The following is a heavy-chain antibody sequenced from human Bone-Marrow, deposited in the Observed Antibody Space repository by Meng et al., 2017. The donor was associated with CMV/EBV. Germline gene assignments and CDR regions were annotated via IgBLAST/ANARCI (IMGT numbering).Heavy chain of an antibody. CDR1: CGSIRSGGYY. CDR3: ARARGMTTVTTLDY. V-gene: IGHV4-31*02. D-gene: IGHD4-11*01. J-gene: IGHJ4*02. CDR2: IYYSVST. Sequence: SCGSIRSGGYYWSWLRHHPGKGLEWIGYIYYSVSTYYTPSLQSRVTISVDTSKNQFSLKLSSVTAADTAVYYCARARGMTTVTTLDYWGQGTLVTVSS.